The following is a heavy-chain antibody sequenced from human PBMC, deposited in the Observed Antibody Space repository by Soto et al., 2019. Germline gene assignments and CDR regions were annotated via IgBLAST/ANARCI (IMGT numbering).Heavy chain of an antibody. CDR1: GYTFTSYF. V-gene: IGHV1-18*01. J-gene: IGHJ6*02. CDR3: ARQNYYSGMDV. CDR2: ISAYNGNT. Sequence: VASVKVSCKXAGYTFTSYFITWVRQAPGQGLEWMGWISAYNGNTNYAQMLQGRVTMTTDTSTATAYMEMRSLGSDDTAIYYCARQNYYSGMDVWGQGTTVTVSS.